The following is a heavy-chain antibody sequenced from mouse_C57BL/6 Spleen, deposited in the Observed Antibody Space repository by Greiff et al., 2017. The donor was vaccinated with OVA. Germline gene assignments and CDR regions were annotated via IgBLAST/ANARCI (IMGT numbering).Heavy chain of an antibody. V-gene: IGHV1-5*01. D-gene: IGHD6-1*01. CDR3: TRFLSSYSGYFDY. CDR2: IYPGNSDT. J-gene: IGHJ2*01. CDR1: GYTFTSYW. Sequence: VQLQQSGTVLARPGASVKMSCKTSGYTFTSYWMHWVKQRPGQGLEWIGAIYPGNSDTSYNQKFKGKAKLTAVTSASTAYMELSSLTNEDSAVYYCTRFLSSYSGYFDYWGQGTTLTVSS.